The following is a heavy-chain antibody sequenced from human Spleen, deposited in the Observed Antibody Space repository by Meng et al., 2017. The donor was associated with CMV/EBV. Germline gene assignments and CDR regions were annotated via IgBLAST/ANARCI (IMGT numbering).Heavy chain of an antibody. Sequence: SVKVSCKASGDTFNSHAISWVRQAPGQGLEWMGVIIPILGIPNYAQNFQGRVTIIADKSTSTAYMELNSLRSEDTAVYYCAIAFCSGGSCHYYFDYWGQGTLVTVSS. CDR2: IIPILGIP. V-gene: IGHV1-69*10. J-gene: IGHJ4*02. CDR1: GDTFNSHA. CDR3: AIAFCSGGSCHYYFDY. D-gene: IGHD2-15*01.